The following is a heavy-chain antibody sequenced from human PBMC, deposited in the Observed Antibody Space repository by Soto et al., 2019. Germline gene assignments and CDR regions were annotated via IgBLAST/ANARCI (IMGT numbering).Heavy chain of an antibody. CDR2: IYPGDSDT. CDR1: GYSFTSYW. J-gene: IGHJ6*02. V-gene: IGHV5-51*01. D-gene: IGHD1-26*01. CDR3: AKARGIVGATNNYGYYGMDV. Sequence: PGESLKISCKGSGYSFTSYWIGWVRQMPGKGLEWMGIIYPGDSDTRYSPSFQGQVTISADKSISTAYLQWSSLKASDTAVYYCAKARGIVGATNNYGYYGMDVWGQGTTVTVSS.